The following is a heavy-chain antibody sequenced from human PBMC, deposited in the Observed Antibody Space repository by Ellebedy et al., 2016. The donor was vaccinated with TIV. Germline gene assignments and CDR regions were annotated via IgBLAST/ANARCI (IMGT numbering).Heavy chain of an antibody. V-gene: IGHV3-66*01. CDR2: LYSGGGT. D-gene: IGHD2-8*01. J-gene: IGHJ3*02. Sequence: GGSLRLSCAASGFTVRSHYMSWVRQAPGKGLQWVSVLYSGGGTNYADSVKGRFTISRDNSKNTVDLQMNSLRGEDTAVYYCAREGTKTRDAFDIWGQGTMVTVSS. CDR1: GFTVRSHY. CDR3: AREGTKTRDAFDI.